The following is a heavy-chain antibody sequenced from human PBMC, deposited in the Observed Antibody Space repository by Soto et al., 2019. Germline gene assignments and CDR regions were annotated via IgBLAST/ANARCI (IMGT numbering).Heavy chain of an antibody. CDR1: GYTFTSYY. D-gene: IGHD2-2*02. V-gene: IGHV1-46*01. CDR3: ARDVWYCSSTSCYIVGGDYYYYGMDV. J-gene: IGHJ6*02. Sequence: RASVKVSCKASGYTFTSYYMHWVRQAPGQGLEWMGIINPSGGSTSYAQKFQGRVTMTRDTSTSTVYMELSSLRSEDTAVYYCARDVWYCSSTSCYIVGGDYYYYGMDVWGQGTTVTVSS. CDR2: INPSGGST.